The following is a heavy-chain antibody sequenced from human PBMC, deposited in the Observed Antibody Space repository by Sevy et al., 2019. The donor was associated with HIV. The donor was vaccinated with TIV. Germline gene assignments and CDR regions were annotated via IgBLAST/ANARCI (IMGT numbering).Heavy chain of an antibody. CDR3: ARRDVNHQYLMDY. CDR2: ISYDERDI. D-gene: IGHD2-8*01. J-gene: IGHJ4*02. CDR1: GFTFSDYA. Sequence: GESLKISCAASGFTFSDYAMHWVRQAPGKGLEWLSYISYDERDIYYLDSVRGRFSVSRDISKSTLFLQMNDLRPEDTAVYYCARRDVNHQYLMDYWGQGILVTASS. V-gene: IGHV3-30*03.